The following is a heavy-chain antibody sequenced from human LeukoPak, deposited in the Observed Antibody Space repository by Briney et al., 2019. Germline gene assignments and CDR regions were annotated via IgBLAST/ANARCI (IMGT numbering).Heavy chain of an antibody. J-gene: IGHJ4*02. V-gene: IGHV4-39*01. Sequence: SETLSLTCTVSGGSISSSSYYWGWIRQPPGKGLEWIGSIYYSGSTYYNPSLKSRVTISVDTSKNQFSLKLSSVTAADTAVYYCARPVRDTGYYDFWSGFSDGPSRYYFDYWGQGTLVTVSS. D-gene: IGHD3-3*01. CDR2: IYYSGST. CDR3: ARPVRDTGYYDFWSGFSDGPSRYYFDY. CDR1: GGSISSSSYY.